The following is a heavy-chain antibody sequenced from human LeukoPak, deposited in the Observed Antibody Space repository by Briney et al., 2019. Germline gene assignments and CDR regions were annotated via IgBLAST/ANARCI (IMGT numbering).Heavy chain of an antibody. CDR3: ARRVVVPAAPYYFDY. CDR2: ISYDGSNK. D-gene: IGHD2-2*01. V-gene: IGHV3-30-3*01. Sequence: GGSLRLSCAASGFTFSSYAMHWVRQAPGKGLEWVAVISYDGSNKYYADSVKGRFTISRDNSKNTLYLQMNSLRAEDTAVYYCARRVVVPAAPYYFDYWGQGTLVTVSS. CDR1: GFTFSSYA. J-gene: IGHJ4*02.